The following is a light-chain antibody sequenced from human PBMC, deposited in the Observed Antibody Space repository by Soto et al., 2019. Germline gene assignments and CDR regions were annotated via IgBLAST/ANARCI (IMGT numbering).Light chain of an antibody. CDR1: SSDVGTYNY. J-gene: IGLJ3*02. CDR2: EVN. CDR3: TSYAGSNIWV. V-gene: IGLV2-8*01. Sequence: QSALTQPPSASVSPGQSVTISCTGTSSDVGTYNYVSWYQQYPGKAPKLMIYEVNKRPSGVPDRFSGSKSGKTAALTVSGLQPEEEADDYCTSYAGSNIWVFGGGTKVTVL.